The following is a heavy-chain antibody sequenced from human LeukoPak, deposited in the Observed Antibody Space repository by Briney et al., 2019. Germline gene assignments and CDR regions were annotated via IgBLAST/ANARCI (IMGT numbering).Heavy chain of an antibody. CDR1: GYKFVDYY. J-gene: IGHJ4*02. CDR3: ARASNRDSTGPIGF. CDR2: INPYSGGT. D-gene: IGHD1-1*01. V-gene: IGHV1-2*02. Sequence: ASVKVSCKPSGYKFVDYYIHWVRQAPGQGLEWMGWINPYSGGTNYARKFQGRVTMTRDTSISTAYMELNRLRPDDAAVYFCARASNRDSTGPIGFWGQGTLVTVSS.